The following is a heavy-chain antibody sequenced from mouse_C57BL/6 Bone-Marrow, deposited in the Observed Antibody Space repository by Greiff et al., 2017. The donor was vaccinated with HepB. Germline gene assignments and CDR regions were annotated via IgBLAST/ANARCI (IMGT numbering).Heavy chain of an antibody. CDR3: ARWRGVYSNYVNYYAMDY. J-gene: IGHJ4*01. D-gene: IGHD2-5*01. V-gene: IGHV1-82*01. CDR2: IYPGDGDT. Sequence: VQLQQSGPELVKPGASVKISCKASGYAFSSSWMNWVKQRPGKGLEWIGRIYPGDGDTNYNGKFKGKATLTADKSSSTAYMQLSSLTSEDSVVYFCARWRGVYSNYVNYYAMDYWGQGTSVTVSS. CDR1: GYAFSSSW.